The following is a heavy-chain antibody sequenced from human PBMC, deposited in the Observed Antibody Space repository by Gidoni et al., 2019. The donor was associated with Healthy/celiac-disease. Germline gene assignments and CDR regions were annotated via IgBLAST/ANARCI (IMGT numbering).Heavy chain of an antibody. CDR1: GSTFSSYG. J-gene: IGHJ4*02. Sequence: EVQLVESVGRLVQPGGSLSLSCAASGSTFSSYGMSWVRQAPGKGLEWVANIKQDGSEKYYVDSVKGRFTISRDNAKNSLYLQMNSLRAEDTAVYYCAREGRDFWSGYPALYFDYWGQGTLVTVSS. V-gene: IGHV3-7*01. CDR2: IKQDGSEK. D-gene: IGHD3-3*01. CDR3: AREGRDFWSGYPALYFDY.